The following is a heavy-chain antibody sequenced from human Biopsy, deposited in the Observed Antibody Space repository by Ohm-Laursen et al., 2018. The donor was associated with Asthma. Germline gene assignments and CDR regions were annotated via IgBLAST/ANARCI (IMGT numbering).Heavy chain of an antibody. D-gene: IGHD3-22*01. CDR2: IYHLGNA. CDR1: GGSISVSNW. J-gene: IGHJ4*02. CDR3: ARRWRSYDSSNYYLDQ. V-gene: IGHV4-4*01. Sequence: PGTLSLTCDVSGGSISVSNWWSWVRQPPGRGLEWIGQIYHLGNANYNPSLKSRVTMSVDKSKNQFPLKLTSVTAADTAVYFCARRWRSYDSSNYYLDQWGQGTLVTVSS.